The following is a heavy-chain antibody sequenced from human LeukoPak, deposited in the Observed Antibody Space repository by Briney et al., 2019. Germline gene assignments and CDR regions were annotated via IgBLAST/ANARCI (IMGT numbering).Heavy chain of an antibody. V-gene: IGHV3-7*03. J-gene: IGHJ6*02. CDR3: ARGGGLDV. D-gene: IGHD3-16*01. CDR2: INHNGNVN. Sequence: GGSLRLSCAASGFTFSSYWMNWARQAPGKGLEWVASINHNGNVNYYVDSVKGRFTISRDNAKNSLYLQMSNLRAEDTAVYFCARGGGLDVWGLGATVTVSS. CDR1: GFTFSSYW.